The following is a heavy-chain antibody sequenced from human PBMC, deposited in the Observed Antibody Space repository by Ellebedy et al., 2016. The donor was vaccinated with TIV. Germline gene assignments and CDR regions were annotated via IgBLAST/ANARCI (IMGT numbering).Heavy chain of an antibody. V-gene: IGHV3-53*01. J-gene: IGHJ4*02. CDR2: IYSGGST. D-gene: IGHD3-10*01. Sequence: GESLKTSCAASWFTVRRIYMPWVRQAPGKGLEWVSVIYSGGSTYYADSVKGRFTISRDNSKNTLYLQMNSLRAEDTAVYYCARYEYGSDDWGQGTLVTVSS. CDR1: WFTVRRIY. CDR3: ARYEYGSDD.